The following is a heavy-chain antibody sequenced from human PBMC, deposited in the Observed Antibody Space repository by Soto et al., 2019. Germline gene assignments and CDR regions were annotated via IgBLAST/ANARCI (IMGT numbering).Heavy chain of an antibody. CDR3: AHRLGYDFWSGYYNL. J-gene: IGHJ4*02. V-gene: IGHV2-5*01. CDR2: IYWNDDK. Sequence: SGPKQLKTAQTVTLAGPCCRCTINKNGVGVGWIRQPPGKALEWLALIYWNDDKRYSPSLKSRLTITKDTSKNQVVLTMTNMDPVDTATYYCAHRLGYDFWSGYYNLWGQGTLVTVSS. D-gene: IGHD3-3*01. CDR1: RCTINKNGVG.